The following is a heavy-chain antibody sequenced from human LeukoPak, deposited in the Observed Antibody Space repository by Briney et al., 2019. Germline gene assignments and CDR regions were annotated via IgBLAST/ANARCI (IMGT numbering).Heavy chain of an antibody. V-gene: IGHV3-23*01. Sequence: GGSLRLSWAVSGITLSNYGMSWVRQAPGKGLEWVAGIRGSGGSTNYAASVKGRFTISRDNPKNTLYLQMNSLRAEDTAVYFCAKRGVVIRVILVGFHKEAYYFDSWGQGALVTVSS. J-gene: IGHJ4*02. CDR3: AKRGVVIRVILVGFHKEAYYFDS. CDR2: IRGSGGST. CDR1: GITLSNYG. D-gene: IGHD3-22*01.